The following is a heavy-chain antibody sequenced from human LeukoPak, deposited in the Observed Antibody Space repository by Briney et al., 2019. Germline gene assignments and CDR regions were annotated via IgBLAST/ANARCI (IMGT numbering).Heavy chain of an antibody. V-gene: IGHV4-39*01. J-gene: IGHJ4*02. Sequence: PSETLSLTCTVSGGSISSSSYYWGWIRQPPGKGLEWIGSIYYSGSTYYNPSLKSRVTISVDTSKNQFSPKLSSVTAADTAVYYCARQDTIFGVVISVFFDYWGQGTLVTVSS. CDR3: ARQDTIFGVVISVFFDY. CDR2: IYYSGST. CDR1: GGSISSSSYY. D-gene: IGHD3-3*01.